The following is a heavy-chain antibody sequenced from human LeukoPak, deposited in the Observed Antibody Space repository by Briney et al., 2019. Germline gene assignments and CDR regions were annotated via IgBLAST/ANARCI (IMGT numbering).Heavy chain of an antibody. Sequence: PGESLKISCTGSGYTFTNYWVGWVRQMPGKGLEWMGIIYPGDSGTRYSRSFQGQVTISADKSISTAYLQWSSLKASDTAIYYCARQGFCSSDSCSPAAYWGQGTLVTVSS. D-gene: IGHD2-2*01. J-gene: IGHJ4*02. V-gene: IGHV5-51*01. CDR3: ARQGFCSSDSCSPAAY. CDR2: IYPGDSGT. CDR1: GYTFTNYW.